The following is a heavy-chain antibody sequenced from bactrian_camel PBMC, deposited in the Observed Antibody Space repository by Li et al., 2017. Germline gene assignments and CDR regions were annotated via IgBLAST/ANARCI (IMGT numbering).Heavy chain of an antibody. D-gene: IGHD7*01. CDR2: IDSAGTT. J-gene: IGHJ6*01. V-gene: IGHV3S53*01. CDR3: AAGRHFWNCKSPDGFGF. CDR1: GFTHSEYC. Sequence: HVQLVESGGGSVQAGGSLSLSCAASGFTHSEYCMGWFRQAPGKQREAVAVIDSAGTTSYTDSAKGRFTISRDNAENTLYLQMNNLKPEDTAMYYCAAGRHFWNCKSPDGFGFWGQGTQVTVS.